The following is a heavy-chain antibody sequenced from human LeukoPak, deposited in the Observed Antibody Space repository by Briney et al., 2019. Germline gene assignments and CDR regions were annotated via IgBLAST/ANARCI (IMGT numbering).Heavy chain of an antibody. CDR1: GGSISSYY. CDR2: IYYSGST. Sequence: SQTLSLTCTVSGGSISSYYWSWVRQPPGKGLEWIGYIYYSGSTNYNPSLKSRVPISLDPSKNHFSLTLSSVTAADPAVYYCARMTTLTTGGWFDPWGQGTLVTVSS. D-gene: IGHD4-11*01. V-gene: IGHV4-59*01. CDR3: ARMTTLTTGGWFDP. J-gene: IGHJ5*02.